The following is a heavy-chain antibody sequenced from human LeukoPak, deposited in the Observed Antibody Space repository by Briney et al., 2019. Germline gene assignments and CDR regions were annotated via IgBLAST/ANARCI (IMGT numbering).Heavy chain of an antibody. D-gene: IGHD1-14*01. CDR3: ARDGIKIHHLYYYYYGMDV. J-gene: IGHJ6*02. V-gene: IGHV4-39*07. CDR1: GGSISSSSYY. Sequence: SETLSLTCTVSGGSISSSSYYWGWIRQPPGKGLEWIGSIHYSGSTYYNPSLKSRVTTSVDTSKNQFSLKLSSVTAADTAVYYCARDGIKIHHLYYYYYGMDVWGQGTTVTVSS. CDR2: IHYSGST.